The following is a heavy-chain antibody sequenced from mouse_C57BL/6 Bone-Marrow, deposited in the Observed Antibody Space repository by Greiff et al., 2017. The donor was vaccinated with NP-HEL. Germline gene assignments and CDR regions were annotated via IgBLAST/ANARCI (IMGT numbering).Heavy chain of an antibody. V-gene: IGHV1-76*01. J-gene: IGHJ2*01. CDR2: IYPGSGNT. CDR1: GYTFTDYY. Sequence: QVQLQQSGAELVRPGASVKLSCKASGYTFTDYYINWVKQRPGQGLEWIARIYPGSGNTYYNEKFKGKATLTAEKSSSTAYMPLSSLTSEDSAVYFCARRYDYPNYFGYWGQGTTLTVAS. D-gene: IGHD2-4*01. CDR3: ARRYDYPNYFGY.